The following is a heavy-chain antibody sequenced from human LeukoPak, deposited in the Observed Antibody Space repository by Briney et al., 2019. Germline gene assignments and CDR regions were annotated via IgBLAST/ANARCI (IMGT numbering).Heavy chain of an antibody. CDR1: GYTFTGYY. D-gene: IGHD3-3*01. V-gene: IGHV1-2*06. CDR3: ARVHYITIFGVVINYDAFDI. J-gene: IGHJ3*02. Sequence: GASVKVSCKASGYTFTGYYMHWVRQAPGQGLEWMGRINPNSGGTNYARKFQGRVTMTRDTSISTAYMELSRLRSDDTAVYYCARVHYITIFGVVINYDAFDIWGQGTMVTVSS. CDR2: INPNSGGT.